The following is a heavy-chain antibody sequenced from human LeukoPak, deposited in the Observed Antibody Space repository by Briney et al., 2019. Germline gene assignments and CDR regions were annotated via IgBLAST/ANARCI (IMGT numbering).Heavy chain of an antibody. D-gene: IGHD3-10*01. CDR3: ARSDDYYGSGSYYPTDY. CDR2: ISAYNGNT. J-gene: IGHJ4*02. CDR1: GYTFTSYG. V-gene: IGHV1-18*01. Sequence: ASVKVSCKASGYTFTSYGISWVRQAPGQGLEWMGWISAYNGNTNYAQKLQGRVTMTTDTSTSTAYMELRSLRSDDTAVYYCARSDDYYGSGSYYPTDYWGQGTLVAVSS.